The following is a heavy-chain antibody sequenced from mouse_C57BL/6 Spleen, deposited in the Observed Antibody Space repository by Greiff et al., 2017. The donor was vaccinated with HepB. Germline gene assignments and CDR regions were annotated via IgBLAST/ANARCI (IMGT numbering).Heavy chain of an antibody. CDR1: GYTFTSYW. CDR3: AGGNYFAWFAY. V-gene: IGHV1-61*01. CDR2: IYPSDSET. Sequence: VQLQQPGAELVRPGSSVKLSCKASGYTFTSYWMDWVKQRPGQGLEWIGNIYPSDSETHYNQKFKDKATLTVDKSSSTAYMQLSSLTSEDSAVYYCAGGNYFAWFAYWGQGTLVTVSA. J-gene: IGHJ3*01. D-gene: IGHD2-1*01.